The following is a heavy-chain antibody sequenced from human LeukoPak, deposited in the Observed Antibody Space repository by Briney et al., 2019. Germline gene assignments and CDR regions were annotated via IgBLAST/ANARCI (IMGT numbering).Heavy chain of an antibody. Sequence: SETLSLTCTVSGGSIGSSGYYWGWIRQSPGKGLEWIGSIYWTGSTYYHPSVKSRLTMSVDRTKRQLSLNLTSVTAADTAVYLPARHSPDDVWFGEPPTPFDVWGQGTAVTVSS. CDR2: IYWTGST. CDR1: GGSIGSSGYY. J-gene: IGHJ3*01. CDR3: ARHSPDDVWFGEPPTPFDV. D-gene: IGHD3-10*01. V-gene: IGHV4-39*01.